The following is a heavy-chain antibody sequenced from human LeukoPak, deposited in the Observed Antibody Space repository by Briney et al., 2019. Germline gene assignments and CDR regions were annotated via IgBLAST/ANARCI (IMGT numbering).Heavy chain of an antibody. CDR2: IIPILGTA. CDR1: GGTFSSYA. CDR3: ARDLGSRDGYNPPNLFDN. V-gene: IGHV1-69*01. J-gene: IGHJ4*02. D-gene: IGHD5-24*01. Sequence: SVKVSFTASGGTFSSYAISWVRQAPGQGLEWMGGIIPILGTANYAQRFQGRVTITADESTNTAYMELSSLRSEDTAVYYCARDLGSRDGYNPPNLFDNWGQGTLVTVSS.